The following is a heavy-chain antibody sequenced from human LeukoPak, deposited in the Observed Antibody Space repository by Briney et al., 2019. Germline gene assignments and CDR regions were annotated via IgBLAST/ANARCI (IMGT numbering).Heavy chain of an antibody. D-gene: IGHD3-22*01. J-gene: IGHJ3*02. CDR3: ARRTMIVPNAFDI. Sequence: GSLRLSCAASGFTFINAWMSWIRQPPGKGLEWIGEINHSGSTNYNPSLKSRVTISVGTSKNQFSLKLSSVTAADTAVYYCARRTMIVPNAFDIWGQGTMVTVSS. V-gene: IGHV4-34*01. CDR1: GFTFINAW. CDR2: INHSGST.